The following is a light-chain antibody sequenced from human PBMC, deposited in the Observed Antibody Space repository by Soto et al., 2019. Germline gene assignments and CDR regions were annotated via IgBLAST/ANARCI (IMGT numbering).Light chain of an antibody. Sequence: EIVLTQSPATLSLSPGEGATLSCMASQSVSSYLAWYQQKPGQAPRLLIYDASNRATGIPARFSGSGSGTDFTLTISSLEPEDFAVYYCQQRSNWPLTFGGGTKVDIK. V-gene: IGKV3-11*01. J-gene: IGKJ4*01. CDR1: QSVSSY. CDR2: DAS. CDR3: QQRSNWPLT.